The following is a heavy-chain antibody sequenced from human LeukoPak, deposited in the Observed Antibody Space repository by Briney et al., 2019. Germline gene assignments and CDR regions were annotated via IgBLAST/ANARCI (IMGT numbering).Heavy chain of an antibody. CDR1: GYTFTGYY. CDR3: ARSLGRATVTRYYFDY. Sequence: AASVKVSCEASGYTFTGYYMHWVRQAPGQGLEWMGRINPNSGGTNYAQKFQGRVTMTRDTSISTAYMELSRLRSDDTAVYYCARSLGRATVTRYYFDYWGQGTLVTVSS. D-gene: IGHD4-17*01. CDR2: INPNSGGT. V-gene: IGHV1-2*06. J-gene: IGHJ4*02.